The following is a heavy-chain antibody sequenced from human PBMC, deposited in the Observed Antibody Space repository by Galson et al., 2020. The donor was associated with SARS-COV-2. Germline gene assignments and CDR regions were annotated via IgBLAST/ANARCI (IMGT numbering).Heavy chain of an antibody. J-gene: IGHJ2*01. CDR3: ARRHHWASYWYFDL. V-gene: IGHV4-59*08. CDR2: IYYSGNT. D-gene: IGHD7-27*01. Sequence: ETSETLSLTCTVSGGSVSNSYWNWIRQPPGKGLEWIGYIYYSGNTNYNPSLKSRVTISVDTSKNQFSLRLSSVTAADTAVYYCARRHHWASYWYFDLWGRGTLVTVSS. CDR1: GGSVSNSY.